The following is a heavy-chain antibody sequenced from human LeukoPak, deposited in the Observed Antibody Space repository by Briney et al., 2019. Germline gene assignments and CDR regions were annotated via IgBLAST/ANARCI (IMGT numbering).Heavy chain of an antibody. D-gene: IGHD6-6*01. CDR1: GFTFSSYW. CDR2: IKQDGSEK. V-gene: IGHV3-7*05. J-gene: IGHJ6*02. CDR3: ASFSSSAGWYYGMDV. Sequence: PGGSLRLSCAASGFTFSSYWMSWVRQAPGKGLEWVANIKQDGSEKYYVDSVKGRFTISRDSAKNSLYLQMNSLRAEDTAVYYCASFSSSAGWYYGMDVWGQGTTVTVSS.